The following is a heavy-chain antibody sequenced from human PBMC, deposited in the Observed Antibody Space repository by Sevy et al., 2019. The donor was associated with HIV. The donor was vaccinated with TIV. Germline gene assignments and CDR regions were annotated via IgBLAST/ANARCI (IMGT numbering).Heavy chain of an antibody. CDR3: ARGRGDPRADCFDY. CDR2: ISGSSSYI. D-gene: IGHD2-21*02. V-gene: IGHV3-21*01. J-gene: IGHJ4*02. CDR1: GFTFNIYS. Sequence: GESLKISCAASGFTFNIYSMNWVHQAPGKGLEWVSSISGSSSYIFYADSVKGRFTISRDNAKNSLYLQMNSLRAEDTAVYYCARGRGDPRADCFDYWGQGTLVTVSS.